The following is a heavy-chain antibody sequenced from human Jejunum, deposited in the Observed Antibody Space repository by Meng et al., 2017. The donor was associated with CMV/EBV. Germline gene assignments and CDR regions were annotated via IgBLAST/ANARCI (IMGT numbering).Heavy chain of an antibody. CDR3: AKDKGSGSMGLYGMDV. D-gene: IGHD3-10*01. CDR1: SFSSYA. Sequence: SFSSYAMSWVRQAPGKGLEWVSGVSGSGSSTYYTDSVKGRFTISRDNSQKTLHLQMNSLRAEDAAVYYCAKDKGSGSMGLYGMDVWGQGTTVTVSS. CDR2: VSGSGSST. J-gene: IGHJ6*02. V-gene: IGHV3-23*01.